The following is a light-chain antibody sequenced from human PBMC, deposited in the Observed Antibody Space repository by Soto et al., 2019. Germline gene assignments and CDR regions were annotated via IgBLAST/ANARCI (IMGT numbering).Light chain of an antibody. J-gene: IGKJ2*01. CDR1: QGGRSD. V-gene: IGKV1-6*01. CDR2: RIS. Sequence: AIQMTQSPSSLSASVGDRVTITCRASQGGRSDFGWYQQKPGKAPKLLIYRISTLQSGVPARFSGSGSGTDFTLTISSLQPEDFATYYFLQDALYPFTFGHGTKLQLK. CDR3: LQDALYPFT.